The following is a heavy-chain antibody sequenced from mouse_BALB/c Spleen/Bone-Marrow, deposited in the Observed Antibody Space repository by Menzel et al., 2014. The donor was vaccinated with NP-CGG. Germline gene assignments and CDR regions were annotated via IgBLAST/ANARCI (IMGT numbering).Heavy chain of an antibody. CDR3: ARIYYYGRDY. V-gene: IGHV1-7*01. CDR1: GYTFTNYW. J-gene: IGHJ2*01. D-gene: IGHD1-1*01. CDR2: INPSTGYT. Sequence: QVQLKESGAELAKPGASVKMSCKASGYTFTNYWTHWVKQRPGQGLEWIGYINPSTGYTEYNQKFKDKATLTADKSSSTAYMQLSSLTSEDSAVYYCARIYYYGRDYWGQGTPLTVSS.